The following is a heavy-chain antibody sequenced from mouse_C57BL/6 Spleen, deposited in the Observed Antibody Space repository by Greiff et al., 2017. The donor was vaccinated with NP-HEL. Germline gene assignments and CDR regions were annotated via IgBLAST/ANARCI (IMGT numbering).Heavy chain of an antibody. J-gene: IGHJ4*01. D-gene: IGHD3-2*02. V-gene: IGHV1-26*01. Sequence: EVQLQQSGPELVKPGASVKISCKASGYTFTDYYMNWVKQSHGKSLEWIGDINPNNGGTSYNQKFTGKATLTVDKSSSTAYMELRSLTSEDSAVYYCASRAQATPGYAMDYWGQGTSVTVSS. CDR2: INPNNGGT. CDR3: ASRAQATPGYAMDY. CDR1: GYTFTDYY.